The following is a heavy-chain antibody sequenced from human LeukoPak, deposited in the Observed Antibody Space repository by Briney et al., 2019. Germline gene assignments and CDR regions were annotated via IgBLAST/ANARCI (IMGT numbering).Heavy chain of an antibody. J-gene: IGHJ4*02. D-gene: IGHD5-18*01. CDR3: AGQKYSYGFDY. CDR1: GFTFSSYD. Sequence: PGGSLRLSCAASGFTFSSYDMSWVRQAPGKGLEWVSAISGSGGNTYYADSVRGRFTISRDNSKNTLYLQMNSLRAEDTAVYYCAGQKYSYGFDYWGQGTLVTVSS. CDR2: ISGSGGNT. V-gene: IGHV3-23*01.